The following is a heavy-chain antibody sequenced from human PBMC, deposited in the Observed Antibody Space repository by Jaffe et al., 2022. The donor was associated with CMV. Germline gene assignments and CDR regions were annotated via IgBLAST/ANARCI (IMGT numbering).Heavy chain of an antibody. CDR2: IKQDGSEI. D-gene: IGHD6-13*01. V-gene: IGHV3-7*01. CDR1: GFTFSSYW. J-gene: IGHJ5*02. CDR3: ARVKGRQQLGGGFDP. Sequence: EVQLVESGGGLVQPGGSLRLSCAASGFTFSSYWMSWVRQAPGKGLEWVANIKQDGSEIYYVDSVKGRFTISRDNAKNSLYLQMNSLRAEDTAVYYCARVKGRQQLGGGFDPWGQGTLVTVSS.